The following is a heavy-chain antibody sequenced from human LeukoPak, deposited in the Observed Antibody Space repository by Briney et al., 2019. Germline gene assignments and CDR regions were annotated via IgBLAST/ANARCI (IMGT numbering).Heavy chain of an antibody. Sequence: GASVKVSCKASGYTFTSYGISWVRQAPGQGLEWMGWMNPNSGNTGYAQKFQGRVTITRNTSISTAYMELSSLRSEDTAVYYCARGQYDYFDYWGQGTLVTVSS. CDR3: ARGQYDYFDY. CDR1: GYTFTSYG. V-gene: IGHV1-8*03. D-gene: IGHD2-8*01. J-gene: IGHJ4*02. CDR2: MNPNSGNT.